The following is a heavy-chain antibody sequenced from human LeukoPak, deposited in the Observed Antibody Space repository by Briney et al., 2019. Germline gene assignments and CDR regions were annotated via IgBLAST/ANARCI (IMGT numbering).Heavy chain of an antibody. CDR3: TRLAHLSSGRSPPRYYYYYGMDV. CDR2: IRSKANSYAT. CDR1: GFTFSGSA. V-gene: IGHV3-73*01. Sequence: GGSLRLSCAASGFTFSGSAMHWVRQASGKGLEWVGRIRSKANSYATAYAASVKGRFTISRDDSKNTAYLQMNSLKTEDTAVYYCTRLAHLSSGRSPPRYYYYYGMDVWGQGTTVTVSS. J-gene: IGHJ6*02. D-gene: IGHD6-19*01.